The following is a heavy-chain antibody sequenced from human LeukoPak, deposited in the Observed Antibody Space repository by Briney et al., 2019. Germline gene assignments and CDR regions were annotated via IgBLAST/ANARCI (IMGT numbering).Heavy chain of an antibody. CDR2: IKQDGSEK. J-gene: IGHJ6*02. D-gene: IGHD6-19*01. V-gene: IGHV3-7*03. Sequence: GGSLRLSYAASGFTFSDYYMTWLRQAPGKGLEWVANIKQDGSEKYYVDSVKGRFTISRDNAKNSLYLQMNSLRAEDTAVYYCARDRYSSGWYASYYYYGMDVWGQGTTVTVSS. CDR3: ARDRYSSGWYASYYYYGMDV. CDR1: GFTFSDYY.